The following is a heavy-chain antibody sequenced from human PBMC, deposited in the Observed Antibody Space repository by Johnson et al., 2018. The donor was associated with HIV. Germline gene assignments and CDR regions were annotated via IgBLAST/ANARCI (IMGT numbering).Heavy chain of an antibody. Sequence: VQLVESGGGLVQPGGSLRLSCAASGFTFSSYWMSWVRQAPGKGLEWVANIKQDGREKYYVDSVKGRFTISRDNAKNSLYRQMNSLGAEDTAVYYCARVRPYNWNDVHAGDIWGQGTMVTGAS. V-gene: IGHV3-7*05. CDR1: GFTFSSYW. D-gene: IGHD1-20*01. CDR3: ARVRPYNWNDVHAGDI. CDR2: IKQDGREK. J-gene: IGHJ3*02.